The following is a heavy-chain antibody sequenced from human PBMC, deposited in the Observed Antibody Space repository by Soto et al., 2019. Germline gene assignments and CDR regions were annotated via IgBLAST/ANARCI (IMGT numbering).Heavy chain of an antibody. CDR3: TRQGFGDFVDPYDYGIDV. V-gene: IGHV3-73*01. J-gene: IGHJ6*02. CDR1: GLPFSGSR. D-gene: IGHD2-2*01. Sequence: GPLSLSCAAAGLPFSGSRIRWVRQASGKGLEWVGRIRSKANTYATAYATSVKGRFTISRDDSKNTTYLQMNSLKTEDTAVYFCTRQGFGDFVDPYDYGIDVWGQGTTVTVSS. CDR2: IRSKANTYAT.